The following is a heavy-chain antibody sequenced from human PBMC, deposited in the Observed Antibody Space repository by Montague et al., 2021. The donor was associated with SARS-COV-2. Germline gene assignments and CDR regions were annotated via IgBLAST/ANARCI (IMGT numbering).Heavy chain of an antibody. CDR3: AIPMVRGFSRAFDI. CDR1: GGSFSGYY. J-gene: IGHJ3*02. D-gene: IGHD3-10*01. V-gene: IGHV4-34*01. Sequence: SGTLSLTCAVYGGSFSGYYWSWIRQPPGKGLEWIGEINHSGSTXXXPSXXXRVTISVDTSKNQFSLKLSSVTAADTAVYYCAIPMVRGFSRAFDIWGQGTMVTVSS. CDR2: INHSGST.